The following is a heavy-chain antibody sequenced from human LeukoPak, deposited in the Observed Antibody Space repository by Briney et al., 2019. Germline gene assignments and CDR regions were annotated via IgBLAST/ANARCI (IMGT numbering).Heavy chain of an antibody. J-gene: IGHJ4*02. CDR3: ASRIVGASDIDY. Sequence: GASVKVSCTASGYTFTGDYMRWGRQAPGQGLEWLGWINPNSGGTNYAQKFQGRVTMTRDTSISTAYMELSRLRSDDTAVYYCASRIVGASDIDYWGQGTLVTVS. CDR2: INPNSGGT. V-gene: IGHV1-2*02. D-gene: IGHD1-26*01. CDR1: GYTFTGDY.